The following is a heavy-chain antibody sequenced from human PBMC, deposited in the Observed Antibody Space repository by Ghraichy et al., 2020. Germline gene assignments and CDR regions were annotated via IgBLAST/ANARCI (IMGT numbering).Heavy chain of an antibody. CDR1: GFTFSSYA. CDR2: ISGSGGST. CDR3: AKGRESDYDFPTLHH. D-gene: IGHD5-12*01. V-gene: IGHV3-23*01. Sequence: GGSLRLSCAASGFTFSSYALSWVRQAPGKGLEWVSSISGSGGSTYYADSVKGRFTISRDNSKNTLYLQMNSLRADDTAVYYCAKGRESDYDFPTLHHWGQGTLVTVSS. J-gene: IGHJ1*01.